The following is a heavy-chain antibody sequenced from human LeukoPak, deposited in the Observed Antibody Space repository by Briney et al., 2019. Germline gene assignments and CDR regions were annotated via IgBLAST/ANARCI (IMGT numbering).Heavy chain of an antibody. V-gene: IGHV1-46*01. CDR2: INPSGGST. CDR1: GYTFTGYY. Sequence: GASVKVSCKASGYTFTGYYMHWVRQAPGQGLEWMGIINPSGGSTSYAQKFQGRVTMTRDTSTSTVYMELSSLRSEDTAVYYCARDRIRQIVARYFDLWGRGTLVTVSS. J-gene: IGHJ2*01. CDR3: ARDRIRQIVARYFDL. D-gene: IGHD2-15*01.